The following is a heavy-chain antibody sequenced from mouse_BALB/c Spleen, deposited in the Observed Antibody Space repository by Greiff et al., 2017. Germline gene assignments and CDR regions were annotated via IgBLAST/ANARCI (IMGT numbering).Heavy chain of an antibody. CDR1: GFTFSDYG. CDR2: ISNLAYSI. CDR3: ARGQLGLLYAMDY. V-gene: IGHV5-15*02. Sequence: VQLKESGGGLVQPGGSRKLSCAASGFTFSDYGMAWVRQAPGKGPEWVAFISNLAYSIYYADTVTGRFTISRENAKNTLYLEMSSLRSEDTAMYYCARGQLGLLYAMDYWGQGTSVTVSS. J-gene: IGHJ4*01. D-gene: IGHD3-2*01.